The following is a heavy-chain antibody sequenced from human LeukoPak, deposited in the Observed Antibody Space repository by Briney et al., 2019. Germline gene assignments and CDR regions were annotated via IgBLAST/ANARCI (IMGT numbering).Heavy chain of an antibody. CDR2: IYPSDSDT. D-gene: IGHD3-10*01. CDR3: ARLRANHYGSLDF. Sequence: GESLKISCQASGFTFTNYWIAWVRQMPGKGLEWMGVIYPSDSDTKYSPSFQGHVTIAVDKSFSTAYLQWSSLKPSDTATYYCARLRANHYGSLDFWGQGTLVTVSS. J-gene: IGHJ4*02. CDR1: GFTFTNYW. V-gene: IGHV5-51*01.